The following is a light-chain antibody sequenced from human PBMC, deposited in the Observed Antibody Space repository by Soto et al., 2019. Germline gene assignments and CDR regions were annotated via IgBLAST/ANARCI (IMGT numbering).Light chain of an antibody. J-gene: IGKJ2*01. V-gene: IGKV3-20*01. CDR1: QSVTSSF. CDR2: GAS. CDR3: QQYVTPPYT. Sequence: EIVLTQSPGTLSLSPGERATLSCRASQSVTSSFLVWYQQKPGQAPRLLIYGASSRATGIPDRFSGSGSGTDFTLTIGRLEPEDSAVYYCQQYVTPPYTFGQGIKLEI.